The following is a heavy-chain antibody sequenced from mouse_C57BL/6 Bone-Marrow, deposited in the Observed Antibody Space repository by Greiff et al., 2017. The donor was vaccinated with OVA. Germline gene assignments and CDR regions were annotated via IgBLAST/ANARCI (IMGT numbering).Heavy chain of an antibody. V-gene: IGHV5-12*01. CDR1: GFTFSDYY. CDR3: ARHLITTLKRYYYAMDY. Sequence: EVQLVESGGGLVQPGGSLKLSCAASGFTFSDYYMYWVRQTPEKRLEWVAYISNGGGSTYYPDTVKGRFTISRDNAKNNLYLQMSRLKSEDTAMYYCARHLITTLKRYYYAMDYWGQGTSVTVSS. J-gene: IGHJ4*01. D-gene: IGHD2-4*01. CDR2: ISNGGGST.